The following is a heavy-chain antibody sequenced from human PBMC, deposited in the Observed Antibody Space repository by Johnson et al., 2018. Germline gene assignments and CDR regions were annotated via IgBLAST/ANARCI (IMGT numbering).Heavy chain of an antibody. CDR1: GFTFSNYG. J-gene: IGHJ6*03. CDR3: ARGGDDDYYYMDV. D-gene: IGHD3-16*01. Sequence: QVQLVQSGGGVVQPGGSLRLSCAASGFTFSNYGMHWVRQAPGKGLEWVALIWYDGNSKNHADSIKGRFTISRNNSKNTLYLQMNSLRAEDTAVYYLARGGDDDYYYMDVCGKGTTVTVSS. V-gene: IGHV3-33*01. CDR2: IWYDGNSK.